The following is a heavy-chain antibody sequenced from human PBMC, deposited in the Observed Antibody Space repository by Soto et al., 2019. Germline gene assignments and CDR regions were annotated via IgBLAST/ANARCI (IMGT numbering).Heavy chain of an antibody. V-gene: IGHV4-59*01. J-gene: IGHJ3*02. CDR2: IYYSGST. CDR1: GGSISSYY. Sequence: PSETLSLTCTVSGGSISSYYWSWIRQPPGKGLEWIGYIYYSGSTNYNPSLKSRVTISVDTSKNQFSLKLSSVTAADTAVYYCARWAEYYYDSSGGGDAFDIWGQGTMVTVSS. CDR3: ARWAEYYYDSSGGGDAFDI. D-gene: IGHD3-22*01.